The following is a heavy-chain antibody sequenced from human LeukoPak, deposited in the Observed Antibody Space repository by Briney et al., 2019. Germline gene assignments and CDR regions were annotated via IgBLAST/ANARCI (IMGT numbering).Heavy chain of an antibody. CDR3: ARPSDGHYAQGGYFDY. D-gene: IGHD4-17*01. CDR1: GFTFSSYA. CDR2: IWYDGSHL. Sequence: GRSLRLSCAASGFTFSSYAMHWVRPAPGRGVEWVSVIWYDGSHLYYADSVMGRFTISRDNSKNTLYLQMNSLRVEDTAVYYCARPSDGHYAQGGYFDYWGQGALVTVSS. J-gene: IGHJ4*02. V-gene: IGHV3-33*01.